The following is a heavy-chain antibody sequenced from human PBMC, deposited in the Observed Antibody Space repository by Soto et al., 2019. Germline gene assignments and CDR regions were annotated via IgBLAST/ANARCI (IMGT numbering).Heavy chain of an antibody. D-gene: IGHD6-13*01. J-gene: IGHJ5*02. CDR2: IYYSGST. CDR1: GGSISSSSYY. V-gene: IGHV4-39*01. CDR3: PRRPGSSWYGDWFDP. Sequence: SETLSLTCTVSGGSISSSSYYWGWIRQPPGKGLEWIGSIYYSGSTYYNPSLKSRVTIFVDTSKNQFSLKLSSVTAADTAVYYCPRRPGSSWYGDWFDPWGQGTLVTVSP.